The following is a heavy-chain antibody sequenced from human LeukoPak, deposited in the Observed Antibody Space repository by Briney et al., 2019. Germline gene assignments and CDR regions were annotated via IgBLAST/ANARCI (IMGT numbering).Heavy chain of an antibody. J-gene: IGHJ6*02. CDR3: AKYNTQWELLAPYYYYGMDA. D-gene: IGHD1-26*01. Sequence: PGGSLRLSCAASGFTFSSYGMHWVRQAPGKGLEWVAVISYDGSNKYYADSVKGRFTISRDNSKNTLYLQMSSLRAEDTAVYYCAKYNTQWELLAPYYYYGMDAWGQGTTVTVSS. CDR1: GFTFSSYG. V-gene: IGHV3-30*18. CDR2: ISYDGSNK.